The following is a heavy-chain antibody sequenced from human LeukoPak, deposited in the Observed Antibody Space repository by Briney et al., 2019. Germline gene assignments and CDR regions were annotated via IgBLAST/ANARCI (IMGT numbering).Heavy chain of an antibody. Sequence: GGSLRLSCAASGFTFSSSWMYWVRQGPGKGLVWVSRIHSDGIGTSYADPVRGRLTISRDNAKNTLYLQMNSLRAEDTAVYYCARDQGSFDYWGQGTLVTVSS. CDR3: ARDQGSFDY. V-gene: IGHV3-74*01. CDR1: GFTFSSSW. CDR2: IHSDGIGT. J-gene: IGHJ4*01.